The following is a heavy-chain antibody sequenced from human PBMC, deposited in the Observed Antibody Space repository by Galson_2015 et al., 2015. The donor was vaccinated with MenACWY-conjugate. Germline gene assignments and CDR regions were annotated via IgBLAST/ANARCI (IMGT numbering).Heavy chain of an antibody. J-gene: IGHJ4*02. V-gene: IGHV3-33*01. D-gene: IGHD2-2*01. CDR3: ARGIGQQPAATPDVFDI. CDR1: GFTFRSYG. CDR2: IWYDGSKK. Sequence: SLRLSCAASGFTFRSYGMHWVRQAPGKGLEWVAVIWYDGSKKYYGDSVKDRFTISRDNSENTLSLQMNNLRAEDTAVYYCARGIGQQPAATPDVFDIWGQGTLVTVSS.